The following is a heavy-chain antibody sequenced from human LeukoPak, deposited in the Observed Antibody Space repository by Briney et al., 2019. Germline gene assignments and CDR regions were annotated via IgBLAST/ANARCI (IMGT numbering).Heavy chain of an antibody. Sequence: PSETLSLTCTASGGSISSGGYYWSWIRQHPGKGLEWIGYIYYSGSTYYNPSLKSRVIISVDTSKNQFSLKLSSVTAADTAVYYCARTTVVAKYFDYWGQGTLVTVSS. D-gene: IGHD4-23*01. CDR2: IYYSGST. V-gene: IGHV4-31*03. CDR3: ARTTVVAKYFDY. J-gene: IGHJ4*02. CDR1: GGSISSGGYY.